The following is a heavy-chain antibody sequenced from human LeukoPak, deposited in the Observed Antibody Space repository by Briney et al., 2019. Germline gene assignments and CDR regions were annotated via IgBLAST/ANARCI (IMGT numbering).Heavy chain of an antibody. J-gene: IGHJ4*02. Sequence: PSETLSLTCTVSGGSISSYYWSWIRQPPGKGLEWIGYIYYSGSTTYNPSPKSRATVSVDTSKNQFSLKLRSVTAADTAVYYCAMGDYYDSSGYPLLYFWGQGTLGTVSS. D-gene: IGHD3-22*01. CDR2: IYYSGST. V-gene: IGHV4-59*01. CDR1: GGSISSYY. CDR3: AMGDYYDSSGYPLLYF.